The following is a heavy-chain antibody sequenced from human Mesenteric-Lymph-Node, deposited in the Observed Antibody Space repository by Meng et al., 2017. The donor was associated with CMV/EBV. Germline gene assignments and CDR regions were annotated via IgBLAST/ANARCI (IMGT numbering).Heavy chain of an antibody. CDR2: MNPNSGNT. CDR1: GYTFTSYD. D-gene: IGHD5-24*01. CDR3: SRVVEIFAFDI. V-gene: IGHV1-8*03. J-gene: IGHJ3*02. Sequence: ASVKVSCKASGYTFTSYDINWVRQATGQGLEWMGWMNPNSGNTGYAQKFQGRVTITRNTSISTAYMELSSPRSENTAVYYCSRVVEIFAFDIWGQGTMVTVSS.